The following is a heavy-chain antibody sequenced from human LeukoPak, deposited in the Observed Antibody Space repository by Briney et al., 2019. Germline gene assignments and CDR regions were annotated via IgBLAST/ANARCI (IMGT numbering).Heavy chain of an antibody. V-gene: IGHV1-2*02. CDR2: IDPSTGGT. CDR1: GYTFSEYY. J-gene: IGHJ4*02. D-gene: IGHD3-10*01. Sequence: ASVKVSCKTAGYTFSEYYIYWVRQGPGQGLEWMGWIDPSTGGTNYAQNFQGRVTMTRDTSTTTVYMELSSLKSDDTAVYHCARGNNYGSGSLFYGWGQGTLVTVSS. CDR3: ARGNNYGSGSLFYG.